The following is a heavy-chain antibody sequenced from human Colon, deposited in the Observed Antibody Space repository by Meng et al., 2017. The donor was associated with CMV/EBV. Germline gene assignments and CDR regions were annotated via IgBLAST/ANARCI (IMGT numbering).Heavy chain of an antibody. CDR1: YTFSEYY. V-gene: IGHV1-2*02. Sequence: YTFSEYYMEWLRQAPGQGLEWMGWINPNSGDTKYAQKFQGRVTMTRDTSISAAYMELSSLGSDDTAVSYCARVRIGCSTTGCYFDHWGQGTLVTVSS. J-gene: IGHJ4*02. CDR3: ARVRIGCSTTGCYFDH. CDR2: INPNSGDT. D-gene: IGHD2-2*01.